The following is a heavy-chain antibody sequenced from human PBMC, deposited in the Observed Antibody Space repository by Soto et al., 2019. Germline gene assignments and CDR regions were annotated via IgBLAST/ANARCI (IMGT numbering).Heavy chain of an antibody. D-gene: IGHD2-15*01. CDR3: AKGSDSTLLRWQYLDN. Sequence: PGGSLRLSCAVSGLTFSLYGMHWVRQPPGKGLEWVAFISYEGRNKYYADSVNGRFTISRDNSKNTLSLQLDSLRPEDTAVYYCAKGSDSTLLRWQYLDNWGQGTQVTVSS. J-gene: IGHJ4*02. CDR2: ISYEGRNK. V-gene: IGHV3-30*18. CDR1: GLTFSLYG.